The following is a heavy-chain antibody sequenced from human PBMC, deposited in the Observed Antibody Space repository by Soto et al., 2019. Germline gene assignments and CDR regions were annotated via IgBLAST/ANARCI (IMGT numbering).Heavy chain of an antibody. CDR3: ARTSFLDYYDSSGHDY. Sequence: QVQLVQSGAEVKKPGSSVKVSCKASGGTFSSYTISWVRQAPGQGLEWMGRIIPILGIANYAQKFQGRVTITADKSTSTAYMELSSLRSEDTAVYYGARTSFLDYYDSSGHDYWGQGTLVTVSS. CDR1: GGTFSSYT. CDR2: IIPILGIA. V-gene: IGHV1-69*02. D-gene: IGHD3-22*01. J-gene: IGHJ4*02.